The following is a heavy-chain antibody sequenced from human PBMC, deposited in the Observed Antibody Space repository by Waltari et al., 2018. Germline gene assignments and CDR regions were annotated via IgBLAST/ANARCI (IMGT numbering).Heavy chain of an antibody. V-gene: IGHV3-9*01. D-gene: IGHD2-2*01. J-gene: IGHJ4*02. CDR3: AKDMRCTSTRCSDGRHRMSQFDY. CDR1: GFTFDDYE. CDR2: ISWTCDTI. Sequence: EVQLVESGGGLVKPGRSLRLSCAASGFTFDDYEMHWVRQAPGKGLEWVLGISWTCDTIAYADSVKGRFTISRDNAKRSLFLQMNSLRAEDRAFYYCAKDMRCTSTRCSDGRHRMSQFDYWGQGTLVTVSS.